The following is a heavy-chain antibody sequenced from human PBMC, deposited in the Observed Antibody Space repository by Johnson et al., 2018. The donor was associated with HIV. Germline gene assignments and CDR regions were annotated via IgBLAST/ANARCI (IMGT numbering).Heavy chain of an antibody. CDR3: AREGDGYNYDACDI. V-gene: IGHV3-74*01. Sequence: VQLVESGGGLVQPGGSLRLSCAASGFSFSSYGMHWVRQAPGKGLVWVSRINSDGSSTSYADSVKGRFTISRDNAKNTLYLQMNSLRAEDTAVYYCAREGDGYNYDACDIWGQGTMVTVSS. J-gene: IGHJ3*02. CDR1: GFSFSSYG. D-gene: IGHD5-24*01. CDR2: INSDGSST.